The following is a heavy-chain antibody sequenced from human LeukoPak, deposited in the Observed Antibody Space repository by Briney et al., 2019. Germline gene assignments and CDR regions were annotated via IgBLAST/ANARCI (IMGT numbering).Heavy chain of an antibody. J-gene: IGHJ5*02. V-gene: IGHV3-23*01. CDR1: GFTFSSYA. D-gene: IGHD3-10*01. CDR3: AKGSPDYYGSGRPGWFDP. Sequence: GGSLRLSCAASGFTFSSYAMSWVRQAPGKGLEWVSAISGSGGCTYYADSVKGRFTISRDNSKNTLYLQMNSLRAEDTAVYYCAKGSPDYYGSGRPGWFDPWGQGTLVTVSS. CDR2: ISGSGGCT.